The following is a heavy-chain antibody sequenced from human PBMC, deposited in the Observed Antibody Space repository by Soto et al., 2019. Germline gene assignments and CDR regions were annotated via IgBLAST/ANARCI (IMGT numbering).Heavy chain of an antibody. CDR3: ARSSGLGIDF. CDR1: GFTFNTRG. D-gene: IGHD6-19*01. Sequence: QVQLVESGGGVVQPGRSLRLSCAASGFTFNTRGMHWVRQAPGRGLEWVAVIWFDGNKKYYEDSVAGRFTISRDNSVSALSLQMDNLRAEDTGVYYCARSSGLGIDFWGQGTLVSVSS. V-gene: IGHV3-33*01. J-gene: IGHJ4*02. CDR2: IWFDGNKK.